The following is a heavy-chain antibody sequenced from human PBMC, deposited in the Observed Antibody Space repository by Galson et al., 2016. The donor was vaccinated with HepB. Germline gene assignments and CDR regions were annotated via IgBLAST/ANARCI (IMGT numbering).Heavy chain of an antibody. CDR3: AKGIRDASDYSYYYMDV. CDR2: LYYSGST. J-gene: IGHJ6*03. Sequence: TLSLTCTVSGGSIPRGGDYWSWIRQYPGTGLEWIRYLYYSGSTYYNPSLKSRVSLLIDTSKMQFSLELYSVTAADTAVYYCAKGIRDASDYSYYYMDVWGKGTTVTVSS. V-gene: IGHV4-31*03. D-gene: IGHD3-10*01. CDR1: GGSIPRGGDY.